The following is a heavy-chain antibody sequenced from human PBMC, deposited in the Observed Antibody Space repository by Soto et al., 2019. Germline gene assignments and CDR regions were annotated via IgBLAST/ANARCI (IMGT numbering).Heavy chain of an antibody. Sequence: QVQLVQSGAEVKKPGSSVKVSCKASGGTFTSYAISWVRQAPGQGLEWMGGSIPIFGIADYAQKFQGRVTITADESTSVADMELSSLRSEDTAVYYCAYGPYDFWSGYLFDYWGQGTLVTVSS. J-gene: IGHJ4*02. CDR2: SIPIFGIA. CDR1: GGTFTSYA. CDR3: AYGPYDFWSGYLFDY. D-gene: IGHD3-3*01. V-gene: IGHV1-69*01.